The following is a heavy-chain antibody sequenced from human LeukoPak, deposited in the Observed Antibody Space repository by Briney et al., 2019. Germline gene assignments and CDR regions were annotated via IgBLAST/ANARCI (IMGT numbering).Heavy chain of an antibody. CDR2: IKQDGSEK. CDR3: ARGLRDYHRCTLGF. Sequence: GGSLRLSCAASGFTFSSYWMTWVRQAPGKGLEWVANIKQDGSEKYYVDSVKGRFTISRDNAENSLYLQVNSLRAEDTAVYYCARGLRDYHRCTLGFWGQGTLVTVSS. CDR1: GFTFSSYW. J-gene: IGHJ4*02. V-gene: IGHV3-7*01. D-gene: IGHD3-16*02.